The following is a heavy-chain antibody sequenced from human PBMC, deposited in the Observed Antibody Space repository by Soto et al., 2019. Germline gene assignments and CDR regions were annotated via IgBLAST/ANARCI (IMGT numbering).Heavy chain of an antibody. Sequence: QVQLQESGPGLVKPSQTLSLTCTVSGGSISSGGYYWSWIRQHPGKGLEWIGYIYYSGSTYYNPSLKSRVTISVDPSKNPCSLKLSSVTAADTAVYYCATHGRRAAAGSPPYNWFDPLVQGTLVTVSS. CDR3: ATHGRRAAAGSPPYNWFDP. D-gene: IGHD6-13*01. CDR1: GGSISSGGYY. V-gene: IGHV4-31*03. CDR2: IYYSGST. J-gene: IGHJ5*02.